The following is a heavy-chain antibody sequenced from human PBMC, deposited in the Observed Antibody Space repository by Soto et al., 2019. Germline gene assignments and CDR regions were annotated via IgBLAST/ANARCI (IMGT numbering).Heavy chain of an antibody. J-gene: IGHJ6*02. D-gene: IGHD3-3*01. CDR1: GYTFTSYQ. CDR3: ARDGPPTTTGVGPSYTMDV. Sequence: QMQLVQSGAEVKKPGASVKVYCKASGYTFTSYQMHWVRQAPGLGLEWMGIINPSGGRITYAPTFQGRVMMTTDTSSNTVYMELRSLRSDDTPVYYWARDGPPTTTGVGPSYTMDVWGQGTRVTVS. CDR2: INPSGGRI. V-gene: IGHV1-46*01.